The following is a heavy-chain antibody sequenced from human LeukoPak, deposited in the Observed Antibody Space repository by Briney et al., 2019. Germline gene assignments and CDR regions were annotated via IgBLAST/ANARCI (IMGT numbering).Heavy chain of an antibody. CDR2: IYYSGST. V-gene: IGHV4-59*12. Sequence: SETLSLTCTVSGGSISSYYWSWIRQPPGKGLEWIGYIYYSGSTNYNPSLKSRVTISVDTSKNQFSLKLSSVTAADTAVYYCARGRYYDYVWGSYRYPYYFDYWGQGTLVTVSS. D-gene: IGHD3-16*02. CDR1: GGSISSYY. J-gene: IGHJ4*02. CDR3: ARGRYYDYVWGSYRYPYYFDY.